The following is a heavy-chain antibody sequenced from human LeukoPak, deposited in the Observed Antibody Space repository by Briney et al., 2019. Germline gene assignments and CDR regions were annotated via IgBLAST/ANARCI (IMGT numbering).Heavy chain of an antibody. CDR3: AKDSLRSVICD. Sequence: GGSLRLSCAASGFTFSSYAMSWVHQAPGKGLEWVSAISGSGGSTYYADSVKGRFTISRDNSKNTLYLQMNSLRAEDTAVYYCAKDSLRSVICDWGQGTLVTVSS. CDR2: ISGSGGST. V-gene: IGHV3-23*01. J-gene: IGHJ4*02. CDR1: GFTFSSYA. D-gene: IGHD3-16*02.